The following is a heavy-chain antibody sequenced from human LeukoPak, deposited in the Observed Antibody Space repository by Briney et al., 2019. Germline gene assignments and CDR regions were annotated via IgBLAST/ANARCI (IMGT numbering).Heavy chain of an antibody. V-gene: IGHV4-59*05. D-gene: IGHD3-22*01. CDR1: GGSISSYY. CDR2: IYYSGST. CDR3: ARLAYYYNSSGLDY. J-gene: IGHJ4*02. Sequence: SETLSLTCTVSGGSISSYYWSWIRQPPGKGLEWIGSIYYSGSTYYNPSLKSRVTISVDTSKNQFSLKLSSVTAADTAVYYCARLAYYYNSSGLDYWGQGTLVTVSS.